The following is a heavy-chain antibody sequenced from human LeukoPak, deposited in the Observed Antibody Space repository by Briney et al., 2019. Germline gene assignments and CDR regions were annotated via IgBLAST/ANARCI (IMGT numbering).Heavy chain of an antibody. CDR3: ASSDDYGGNRFDY. CDR1: GFTFSIYS. CDR2: ISSSATSI. D-gene: IGHD4-23*01. Sequence: GGSLRLSCAASGFTFSIYSMNWVRQPPGKGLEWVSYISSSATSIYYADSVRGRFTISRDNAKNSLFLQMDSLRDDDKAVYYCASSDDYGGNRFDYWGRGTLVTVSS. V-gene: IGHV3-48*02. J-gene: IGHJ4*02.